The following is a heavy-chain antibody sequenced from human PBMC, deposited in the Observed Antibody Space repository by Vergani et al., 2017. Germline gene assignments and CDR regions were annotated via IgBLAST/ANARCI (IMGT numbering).Heavy chain of an antibody. D-gene: IGHD6-13*01. Sequence: QVQLVQSGAEVKKPGSSVKVSCKASGGTFSSYAISWVRQAPGQGLEWMGRIIPILGIANYAQKFQGRVTITADKSTSTAYMELSSLRSEDTAVYYCAXDFSPAPGIAKSNWFDPWGQGTLVTVSS. CDR2: IIPILGIA. CDR1: GGTFSSYA. J-gene: IGHJ5*02. V-gene: IGHV1-69*04. CDR3: AXDFSPAPGIAKSNWFDP.